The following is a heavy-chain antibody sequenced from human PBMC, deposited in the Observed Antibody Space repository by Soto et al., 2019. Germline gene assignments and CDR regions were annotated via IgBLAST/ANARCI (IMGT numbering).Heavy chain of an antibody. CDR3: ARGGFCSGGNCDGVFDC. Sequence: GGSLRLSCTASGFTFSSYWMHWVRQDPGKGLVWVSRINSDGSGATYADSVRGRFTVSRDNAKNTMYLQMNSLRAEDTAVYYCARGGFCSGGNCDGVFDCWGQGTLVTVSS. CDR2: INSDGSGA. V-gene: IGHV3-74*01. J-gene: IGHJ4*02. CDR1: GFTFSSYW. D-gene: IGHD2-15*01.